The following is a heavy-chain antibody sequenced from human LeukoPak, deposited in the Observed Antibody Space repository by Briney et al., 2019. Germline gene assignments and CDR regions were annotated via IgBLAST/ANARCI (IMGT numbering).Heavy chain of an antibody. CDR3: TRLDGYCSSTSCYSYGMDV. V-gene: IGHV3-73*01. D-gene: IGHD2-2*01. J-gene: IGHJ6*02. CDR1: GFTFSGSA. Sequence: GGSLRLSCAASGFTFSGSAMHWVRQASGKGLEWVGRIRSKANSYATAYAASVKGRFTISRDDSKNTAHLQMNSLKTEDTAVYYCTRLDGYCSSTSCYSYGMDVWGQGTTVTVSS. CDR2: IRSKANSYAT.